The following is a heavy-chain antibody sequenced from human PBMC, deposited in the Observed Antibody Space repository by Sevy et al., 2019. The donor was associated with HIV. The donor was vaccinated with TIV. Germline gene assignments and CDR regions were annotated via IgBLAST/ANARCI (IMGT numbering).Heavy chain of an antibody. CDR3: AKRYFDV. Sequence: GGSLRLSCAASGFTFHTYWMQWVRQAPGKGLEWGANIRQDGNEIYYADSVKGRFTISRDNAMQSLYLEMNNLRVEDSGIYYCAKRYFDVWGQGTLVTVSS. CDR1: GFTFHTYW. V-gene: IGHV3-7*01. J-gene: IGHJ4*02. CDR2: IRQDGNEI.